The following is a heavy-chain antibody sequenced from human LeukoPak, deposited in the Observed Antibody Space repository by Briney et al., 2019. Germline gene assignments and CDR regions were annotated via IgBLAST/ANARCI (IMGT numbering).Heavy chain of an antibody. J-gene: IGHJ4*02. CDR2: ISGSGGST. CDR3: AKDGRAHDYGDY. V-gene: IGHV3-23*01. D-gene: IGHD3/OR15-3a*01. CDR1: GFTFSSYS. Sequence: GGSLRLSCAASGFTFSSYSMNWVRQAPGKGLEWVSAISGSGGSTYYADSVKGRFTISRDNSKNTLYLQMNSLRAEDTAVYYCAKDGRAHDYGDYWGQGTLVTVSS.